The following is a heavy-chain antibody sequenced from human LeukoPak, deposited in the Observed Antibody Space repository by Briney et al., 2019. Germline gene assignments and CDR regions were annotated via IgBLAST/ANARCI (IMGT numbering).Heavy chain of an antibody. CDR1: GFTFSSYA. J-gene: IGHJ4*02. CDR3: ARDIAVAGFDY. V-gene: IGHV3-30-3*01. D-gene: IGHD6-19*01. CDR2: ISYDGSNK. Sequence: GGSLRLSCAASGFTFSSYAMSWVRQAPGKGLEWVAVISYDGSNKYYADSVKGRFTISRDNSKNTLYLQMNSLRAEDTAVYYCARDIAVAGFDYWGQGTLVTASS.